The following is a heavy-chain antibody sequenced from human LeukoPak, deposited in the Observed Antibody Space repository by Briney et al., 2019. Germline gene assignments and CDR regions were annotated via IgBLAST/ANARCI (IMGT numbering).Heavy chain of an antibody. CDR3: VKELRLDLLLDTFHI. D-gene: IGHD1-7*01. Sequence: GGSLRLTCGASGLNYYDFAMLWLRQAPGKGLEWVASISWDSGSSVYADSVKGRFTISRDNARNSPHLQMHSLRLEDTALYYCVKELRLDLLLDTFHIRRQATMVTVS. V-gene: IGHV3-9*01. CDR1: GLNYYDFA. J-gene: IGHJ3*02. CDR2: ISWDSGSS.